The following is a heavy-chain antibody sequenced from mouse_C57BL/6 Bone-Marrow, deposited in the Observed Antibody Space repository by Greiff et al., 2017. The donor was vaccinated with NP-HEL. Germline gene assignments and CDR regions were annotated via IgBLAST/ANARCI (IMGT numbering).Heavy chain of an antibody. Sequence: VQLQQSGAELVRPGASVKLSCTASGFNFKDDCMRWVKQRPEQGLEWIGWIDPGNGDTDYAEKFQGKATITADKSSNTAYLQLRSLTSEDTAVLYCTKKIVTTYLDVGGRGTAVTVS. CDR1: GFNFKDDC. D-gene: IGHD2-1*01. CDR3: TKKIVTTYLDV. J-gene: IGHJ1*03. CDR2: IDPGNGDT. V-gene: IGHV14-4*01.